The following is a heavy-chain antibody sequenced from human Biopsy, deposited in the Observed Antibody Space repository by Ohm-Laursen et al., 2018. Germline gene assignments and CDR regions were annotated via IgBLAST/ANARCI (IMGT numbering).Heavy chain of an antibody. J-gene: IGHJ4*02. CDR2: IYDRGSTA. V-gene: IGHV4-61*01. CDR3: AGGRGWGNTYFRSFDY. D-gene: IGHD3-9*01. CDR1: GDSVSSGSFY. Sequence: TLSLTCPVSGDSVSSGSFYWTWIRQPPGQGLEYIGYIYDRGSTANYNPSLESRVTMSVDMPKNQFSLKLSSVTAADTAMYYCAGGRGWGNTYFRSFDYWGQGTLVTVSS.